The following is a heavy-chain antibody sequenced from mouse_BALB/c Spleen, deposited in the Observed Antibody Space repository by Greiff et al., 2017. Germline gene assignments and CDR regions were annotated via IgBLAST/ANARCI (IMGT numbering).Heavy chain of an antibody. D-gene: IGHD1-1*01. CDR2: IDPETGGT. Sequence: VKVVESGAELVRPGASVTLSCKASGYTFTDYEMHWVKQTPVHGLEWIGAIDPETGGTAYNQKFKGKATLTADKSSSTAYMELRSLTSEDSAVYYCTITTVVGRFAYWGQGTLVTVSA. J-gene: IGHJ3*01. CDR3: TITTVVGRFAY. V-gene: IGHV1-15*01. CDR1: GYTFTDYE.